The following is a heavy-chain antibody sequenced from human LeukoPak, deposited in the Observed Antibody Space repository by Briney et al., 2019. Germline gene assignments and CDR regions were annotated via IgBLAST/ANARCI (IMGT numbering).Heavy chain of an antibody. Sequence: GGSLRLSCAASGFTFSSYGMHWVRQAPGKGLEWVAVISYDGSNKYYADSVKGRFTISRDNSKNTLYLQMNSLRAEDTAVYYCARAEWLGSPFDYWGQGTLVTVS. D-gene: IGHD6-19*01. CDR1: GFTFSSYG. J-gene: IGHJ4*02. CDR2: ISYDGSNK. CDR3: ARAEWLGSPFDY. V-gene: IGHV3-30*03.